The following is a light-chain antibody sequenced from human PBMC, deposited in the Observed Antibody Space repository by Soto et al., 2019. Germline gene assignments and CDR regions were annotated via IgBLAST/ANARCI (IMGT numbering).Light chain of an antibody. CDR2: EVN. V-gene: IGLV2-8*01. CDR3: SSYAGSNNDV. CDR1: SSDVGNYDS. Sequence: QSALTQPPSASGSPGQSVTISCTGTSSDVGNYDSVSWYQHHPGKAPQAVIYEVNKRPSGVPDRFSGSKSGNTASLTVSGLQAEDEGDYYCSSYAGSNNDVFGTGTQLTVL. J-gene: IGLJ1*01.